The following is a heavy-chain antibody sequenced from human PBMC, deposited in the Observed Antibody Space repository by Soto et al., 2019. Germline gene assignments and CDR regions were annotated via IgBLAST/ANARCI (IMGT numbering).Heavy chain of an antibody. Sequence: GGSLRLSCAASGFTFSSYSMNWVRQAPGKGLEWVSYISSSSTIYYADSVKGRFTISRDNAKNTVSLQMNSLRAEDTAVYYCARDFSMTVVAPGYWGQGTLVTVSS. CDR3: ARDFSMTVVAPGY. J-gene: IGHJ4*02. CDR2: ISSSSTI. D-gene: IGHD3-22*01. CDR1: GFTFSSYS. V-gene: IGHV3-48*01.